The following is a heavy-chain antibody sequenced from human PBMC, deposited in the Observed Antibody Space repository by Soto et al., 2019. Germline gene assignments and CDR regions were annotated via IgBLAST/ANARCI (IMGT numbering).Heavy chain of an antibody. CDR3: ARRGESGSWSSDYYFYMDV. Sequence: QVQLVQSGAEVKKPGSSVKVSCKASGGTFSSYAISWVRQAPGQGLEWMAGMIPVFGSTHYTKKFQGRVTVTADESTSIAYLEVSSLRSEDTAVYYCARRGESGSWSSDYYFYMDVWGQGTTVIVSS. D-gene: IGHD6-13*01. V-gene: IGHV1-69*01. CDR1: GGTFSSYA. CDR2: MIPVFGST. J-gene: IGHJ6*02.